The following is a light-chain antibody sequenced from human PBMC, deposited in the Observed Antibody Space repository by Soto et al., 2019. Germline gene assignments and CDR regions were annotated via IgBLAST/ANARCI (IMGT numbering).Light chain of an antibody. J-gene: IGLJ1*01. Sequence: QSVLTQPPSVSGAAGQRVTISCTGSSSNIGAGYDVHWYQQLPGTASKLLIYGNSNRPSGVPDRFSGSKSGTSASLAITGLQAEDEADYYCQSYDSSLSGYVFGTGTKVTVL. V-gene: IGLV1-40*01. CDR2: GNS. CDR1: SSNIGAGYD. CDR3: QSYDSSLSGYV.